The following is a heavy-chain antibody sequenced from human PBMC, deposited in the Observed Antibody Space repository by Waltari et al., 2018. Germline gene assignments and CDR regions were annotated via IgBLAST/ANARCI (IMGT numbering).Heavy chain of an antibody. J-gene: IGHJ4*02. CDR2: INSDGSST. V-gene: IGHV3-74*01. CDR3: SRDLWELPYRGPFEY. CDR1: GFTFSSYW. Sequence: EVQLVESGGGLVQPGWSLRLSCAASGFTFSSYWMHWVRQAPGKGLVWVSRINSDGSSTSYADSVKGRFTISRNNAKNTLYLQMNSLRAEDTAVYYCSRDLWELPYRGPFEYWGQGTLVTVSS. D-gene: IGHD1-26*01.